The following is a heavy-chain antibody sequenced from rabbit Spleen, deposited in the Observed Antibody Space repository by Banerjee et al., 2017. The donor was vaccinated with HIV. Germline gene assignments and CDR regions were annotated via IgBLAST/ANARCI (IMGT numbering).Heavy chain of an antibody. J-gene: IGHJ4*01. V-gene: IGHV1S45*01. CDR2: IDTNDGDT. D-gene: IGHD6-1*01. Sequence: LEESGGGLVKPGGTLTLTCTVSGFSFSSNWICWVRQAPGKGLEWIACIDTNDGDTDYANWPKGRFTISKTSSTTVTLQMTSLTAADTATYFCARDEDHAYLWFNLWGPGTLVTVS. CDR1: GFSFSSNW. CDR3: ARDEDHAYLWFNL.